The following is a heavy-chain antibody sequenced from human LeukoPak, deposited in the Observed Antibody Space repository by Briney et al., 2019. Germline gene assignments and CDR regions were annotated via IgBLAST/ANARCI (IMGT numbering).Heavy chain of an antibody. V-gene: IGHV3-74*01. CDR1: GFTFSKYW. CDR3: ASEEGGLDV. Sequence: GGSLRLSCAASGFTFSKYWMHWVRQAPGKGLVWVSRNKTDGSYTSYADSVKGRFTISRDNAKSTLYLQMNGLRGEDTAVYYCASEEGGLDVWGQGTTVTVSS. CDR2: NKTDGSYT. J-gene: IGHJ6*02.